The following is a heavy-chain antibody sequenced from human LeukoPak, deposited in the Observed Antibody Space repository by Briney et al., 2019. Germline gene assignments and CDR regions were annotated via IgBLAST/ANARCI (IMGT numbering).Heavy chain of an antibody. Sequence: ASVKVSCKASGYTLTDYYMHWVRQAPGQGLEWMGWINPNSGDTNYAQKFQGRVTMTRDTSTDTAYMELSRLRSEDTAVYYCATVSLIAAAAYFDYWGQGTLVTVSS. V-gene: IGHV1-2*02. J-gene: IGHJ4*02. D-gene: IGHD6-13*01. CDR3: ATVSLIAAAAYFDY. CDR1: GYTLTDYY. CDR2: INPNSGDT.